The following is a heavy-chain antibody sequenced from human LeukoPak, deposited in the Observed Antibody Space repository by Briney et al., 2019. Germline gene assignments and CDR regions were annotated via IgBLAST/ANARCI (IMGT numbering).Heavy chain of an antibody. CDR2: IYHTGST. V-gene: IGHV4-38-2*01. J-gene: IGHJ4*02. D-gene: IGHD1-20*01. CDR3: ARAGWIITSGIDY. CDR1: GYSISRGYY. Sequence: MPSETLSLTCGVSGYSISRGYYWAWIRQPPGKGLEWIGTIYHTGSTYYNPSLESRVTISVDTSKNEFSLNLNSVTAADTAVYYCARAGWIITSGIDYWGQGVLVTVSS.